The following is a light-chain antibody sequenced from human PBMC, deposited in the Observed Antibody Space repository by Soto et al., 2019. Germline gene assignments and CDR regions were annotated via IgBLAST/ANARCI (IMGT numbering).Light chain of an antibody. CDR1: SSDVGGYNY. V-gene: IGLV2-14*01. J-gene: IGLJ1*01. CDR3: SSYTSSSTS. CDR2: DVS. Sequence: QSVLTQPASVSGSPGQSITISCTGTSSDVGGYNYVSWYQQHPGKAPKLMIYDVSNRPSGVSNRFSGSKSGNTASLTTSGLHAEDEADCYCSSYTSSSTSFGTGTKVTVL.